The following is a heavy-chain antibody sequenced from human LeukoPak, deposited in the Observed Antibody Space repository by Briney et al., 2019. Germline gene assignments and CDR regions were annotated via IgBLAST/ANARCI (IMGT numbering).Heavy chain of an antibody. CDR1: GFTFNNYA. CDR2: ISGSRGDT. Sequence: PGGSLRLSCVASGFTFNNYAMSWGRQAPGKGLEWVSAISGSRGDTYYAASVQGRFTISRDNSRNTLYLQMNSLRAEDTALYYCAKDRRFPDDVLDLWGQGTLVTVSS. D-gene: IGHD2-21*01. J-gene: IGHJ3*01. V-gene: IGHV3-23*01. CDR3: AKDRRFPDDVLDL.